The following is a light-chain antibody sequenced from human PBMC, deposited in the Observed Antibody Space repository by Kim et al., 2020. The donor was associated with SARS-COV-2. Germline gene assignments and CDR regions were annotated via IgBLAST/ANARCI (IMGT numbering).Light chain of an antibody. CDR2: GAS. J-gene: IGKJ4*01. Sequence: IVMTQSPATLSVSPGERVTLSCRASQSVRNNLAWYQQRPGQAPSLLLYGASTRATDIPARFSGSGSGTEFTLTIRSLQSEDLAVYYCKRYKDWPLIFLVGGTKVDIK. CDR3: KRYKDWPLIF. CDR1: QSVRNN. V-gene: IGKV3-15*01.